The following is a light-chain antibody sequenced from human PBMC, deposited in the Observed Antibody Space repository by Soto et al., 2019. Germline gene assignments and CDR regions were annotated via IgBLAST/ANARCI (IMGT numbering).Light chain of an antibody. J-gene: IGKJ5*01. CDR2: GAS. CDR3: QQYGSSPPIT. Sequence: DIVLTQSSGTLSLSPGERATLSCGASQSVSSSYLACYKQKPGQAPRLLVYGASSMATGIPDRFSGSGSGTDFTLTISRLEPEDFAVYYCQQYGSSPPITFGQTGRPEIK. CDR1: QSVSSSY. V-gene: IGKV3-20*01.